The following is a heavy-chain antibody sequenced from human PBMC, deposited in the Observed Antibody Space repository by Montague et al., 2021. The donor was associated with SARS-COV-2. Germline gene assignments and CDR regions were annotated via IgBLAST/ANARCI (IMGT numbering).Heavy chain of an antibody. CDR1: GFTTSGYG. D-gene: IGHD6-19*01. J-gene: IGHJ4*02. Sequence: SLRLSGAASGFTTSGYGMNWVRQAPGQGLEWVSSISSSRRYLYYSDSMKGRFTISRDDAKNSLYLQMNSLRAEDTAVYYCSSSTGGTGWLVLWGQGTLVTVSS. CDR3: SSSTGGTGWLVL. V-gene: IGHV3-21*01. CDR2: ISSSRRYL.